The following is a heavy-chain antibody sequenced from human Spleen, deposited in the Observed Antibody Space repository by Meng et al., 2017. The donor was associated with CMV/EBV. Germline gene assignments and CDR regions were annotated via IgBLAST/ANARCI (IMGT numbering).Heavy chain of an antibody. D-gene: IGHD1-7*01. J-gene: IGHJ4*02. CDR1: GESFSGYF. Sequence: SETLSLTCAIYGESFSGYFWNWIRQPPGKGPEWIGEINHVGNTNYNASLKSRVTLSMDPSKNQFSLRLSSVTAADTAVYYCARDESITGTTLALGYWGQGTLVTVSS. CDR2: INHVGNT. V-gene: IGHV4-34*01. CDR3: ARDESITGTTLALGY.